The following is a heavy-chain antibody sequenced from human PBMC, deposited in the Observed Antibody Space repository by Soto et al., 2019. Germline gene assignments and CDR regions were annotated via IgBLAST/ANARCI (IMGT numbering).Heavy chain of an antibody. Sequence: QVQLQESGPGLVKPSETLSLTCTVSGGSISSYYWSWIRQPPGKGLEWIGYIYYSGSTNYNPSLKSRVTISVDTSKNQFSLKLSSVTAADTAVYYCAIAWHMRYWGQGTLVTVSS. V-gene: IGHV4-59*01. J-gene: IGHJ4*02. CDR3: AIAWHMRY. CDR2: IYYSGST. CDR1: GGSISSYY.